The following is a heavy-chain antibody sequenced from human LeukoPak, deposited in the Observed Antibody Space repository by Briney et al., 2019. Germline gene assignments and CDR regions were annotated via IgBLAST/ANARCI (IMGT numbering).Heavy chain of an antibody. V-gene: IGHV3-30-3*01. J-gene: IGHJ6*02. D-gene: IGHD3-10*01. CDR1: GFTFSSYA. CDR2: ISYDGSNK. CDR3: ARDRALMDV. Sequence: GRSLRLSCAASGFTFSSYAMHWVRQAPGKGLEWVAVISYDGSNKYYADSVKGRFTISRDNSKNTLYLQMNSLRAEDTAVYYCARDRALMDVWGQGTTVTVSS.